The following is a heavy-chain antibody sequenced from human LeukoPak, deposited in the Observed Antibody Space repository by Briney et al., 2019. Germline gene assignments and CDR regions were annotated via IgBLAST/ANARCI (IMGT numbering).Heavy chain of an antibody. CDR2: ISAYNGNT. CDR3: ARVLETRITIFGVVNPYGMDV. D-gene: IGHD3-3*01. CDR1: GYTFTSYG. J-gene: IGHJ6*02. Sequence: ASVKVSCKASGYTFTSYGISWMRQAPGQGLEWMGWISAYNGNTNYAQKLQGRVTMTTDASTSTAYMELRSLRSDDTAVYYCARVLETRITIFGVVNPYGMDVWGQGTTVTVSS. V-gene: IGHV1-18*01.